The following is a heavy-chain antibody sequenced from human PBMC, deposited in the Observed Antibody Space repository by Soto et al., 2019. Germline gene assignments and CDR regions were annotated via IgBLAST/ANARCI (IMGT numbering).Heavy chain of an antibody. Sequence: QVQLQESGPGLVKPSQTLSLTCAFSGAYSASGGDYRTWIRKHPGKGLEWVGQINARGTTHYNPSIRSRVTIFMDTSKSHFSLYLASVTAADTAGDFCASEAFCGGDTSGWFDLLGQGHLVTGSS. V-gene: IGHV4-31*11. CDR2: INARGTT. CDR1: GAYSASGGDY. J-gene: IGHJ5*02. CDR3: ASEAFCGGDTSGWFDL. D-gene: IGHD2-21*02.